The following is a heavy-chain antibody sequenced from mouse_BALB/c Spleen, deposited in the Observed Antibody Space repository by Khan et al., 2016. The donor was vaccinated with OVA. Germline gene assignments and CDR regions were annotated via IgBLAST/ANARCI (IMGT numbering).Heavy chain of an antibody. J-gene: IGHJ1*01. Sequence: QVQLQQSGAELVKPGASVKLSCKASGYTFTSYYMYWVKQRPGQGLEWIGGINPSNGGTNFNEKFKSKATLTVDKSSSTAYMQLSSLTSEDSAVDYCTRRGVYYYGSSYAGYFDVWGAGTTVTVSS. CDR2: INPSNGGT. CDR1: GYTFTSYY. CDR3: TRRGVYYYGSSYAGYFDV. D-gene: IGHD1-1*01. V-gene: IGHV1S81*02.